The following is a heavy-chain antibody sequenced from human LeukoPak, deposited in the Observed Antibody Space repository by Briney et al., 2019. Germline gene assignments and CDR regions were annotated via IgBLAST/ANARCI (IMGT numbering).Heavy chain of an antibody. CDR2: IYYSGST. V-gene: IGHV4-61*08. J-gene: IGHJ5*02. CDR3: AREPRGRSYNNWFDP. D-gene: IGHD1-14*01. CDR1: GGSISSGGYY. Sequence: SETLSLTCTVSGGSISSGGYYWSWVRQPPGEGLEWIGYIYYSGSTNYNPSLKSRVTISVNTSKNQFSLKLSSVTAADTAVYYCAREPRGRSYNNWFDPWGQGTLVTVSS.